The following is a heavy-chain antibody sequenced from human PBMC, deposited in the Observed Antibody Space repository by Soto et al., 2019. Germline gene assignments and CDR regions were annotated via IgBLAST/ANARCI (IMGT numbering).Heavy chain of an antibody. CDR2: IYYSGST. CDR3: ARGWGGYFDL. Sequence: QVQLQESGPGLLKPSETLSLTCTVSGGSISSYYWSWVRQPPGKGLEWIGYIYYSGSTNYNPSLKSRVTISVDTSKNQFSLKLSSVTAADTAVYYCARGWGGYFDLWGRGTLVTVSS. V-gene: IGHV4-59*01. J-gene: IGHJ2*01. D-gene: IGHD3-16*01. CDR1: GGSISSYY.